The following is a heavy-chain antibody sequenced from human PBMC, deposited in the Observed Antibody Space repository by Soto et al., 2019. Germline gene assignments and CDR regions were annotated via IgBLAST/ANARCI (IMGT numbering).Heavy chain of an antibody. V-gene: IGHV5-51*01. Sequence: GESLKISCKGSGYSFTSYWIGWVRQMPGKGLEWMGIIYPGDSDTRYSPSFQGQVTISADKSISTAYLQWSSLKASDTAMYYCAVPTGGGSTSLRYYYYGMDVWGQGTTVTVSS. CDR1: GYSFTSYW. CDR2: IYPGDSDT. D-gene: IGHD2-2*01. CDR3: AVPTGGGSTSLRYYYYGMDV. J-gene: IGHJ6*02.